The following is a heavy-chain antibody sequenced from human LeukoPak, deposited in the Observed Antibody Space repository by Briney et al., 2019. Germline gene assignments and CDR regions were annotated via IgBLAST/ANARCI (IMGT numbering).Heavy chain of an antibody. J-gene: IGHJ4*02. Sequence: ASVKVSCKASGGTFSSYTISWVRQAPGQGLEWMGRIIPILGIANYAQKFQGRVTITADKSTSTAYMELSSLRSEDTAVYYCARSGYSYGYGGDYWGQGTQVTVSS. CDR1: GGTFSSYT. CDR2: IIPILGIA. CDR3: ARSGYSYGYGGDY. V-gene: IGHV1-69*02. D-gene: IGHD5-18*01.